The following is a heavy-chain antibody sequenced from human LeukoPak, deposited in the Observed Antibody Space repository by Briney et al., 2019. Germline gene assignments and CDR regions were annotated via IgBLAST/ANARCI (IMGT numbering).Heavy chain of an antibody. D-gene: IGHD2-21*02. Sequence: GGALRLSRVASGFTFNDYNMGWIPQAPGRGREWVAYIRSVMYYADSAKRRCTISRHNAKNSLYLQMNSQSADDTAGYYWATRIWGGDLQANTFDMWGQGTMVTVSS. CDR3: ATRIWGGDLQANTFDM. V-gene: IGHV3-11*01. CDR2: IRSVM. J-gene: IGHJ3*02. CDR1: GFTFNDYN.